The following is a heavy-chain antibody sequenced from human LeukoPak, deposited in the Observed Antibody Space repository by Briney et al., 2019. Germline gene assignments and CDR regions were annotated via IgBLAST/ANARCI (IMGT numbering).Heavy chain of an antibody. Sequence: PGGSLRLSCAASGFTFSSYAMHWVRQAPGKGLEWVAVISYDGSNKYYADSVKGRFTISRDNAKNSLNLQMNSLRVEDTAVCYCARDGTPNYSSGWVYMDVWGEGTTVTISS. CDR3: ARDGTPNYSSGWVYMDV. J-gene: IGHJ6*03. V-gene: IGHV3-30*04. CDR2: ISYDGSNK. CDR1: GFTFSSYA. D-gene: IGHD6-25*01.